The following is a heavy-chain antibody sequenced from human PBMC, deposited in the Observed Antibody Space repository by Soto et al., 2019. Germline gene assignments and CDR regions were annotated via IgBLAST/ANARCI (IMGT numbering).Heavy chain of an antibody. D-gene: IGHD6-19*01. CDR3: TRGPRYNSGWSRDWFDP. Sequence: QVQIEQSGGEVRKPGASVKVSCKPSGYSFTDYGITWVRQAPGKGPEWRGWISCHNVTTSHAQKFQDRVTMSTETSKNTAEMSLLSLRSDDTAVDYCTRGPRYNSGWSRDWFDPWGQGTLVTVSA. CDR1: GYSFTDYG. CDR2: ISCHNVTT. V-gene: IGHV1-18*01. J-gene: IGHJ5*02.